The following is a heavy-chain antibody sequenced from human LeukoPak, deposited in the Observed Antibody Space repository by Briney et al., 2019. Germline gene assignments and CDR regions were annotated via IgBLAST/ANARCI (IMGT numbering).Heavy chain of an antibody. CDR3: ARESSSAVVISHFDY. J-gene: IGHJ4*02. CDR2: ISSRSSYI. V-gene: IGHV3-21*01. CDR1: GFTFSRYT. Sequence: PGGSLRLSCAASGFTFSRYTMNWVRQAPGKGLEWVSSISSRSSYIYYADSVKGRFTISRDNANNSLFLQMNSLRAEDTAVYYCARESSSAVVISHFDYWAQGTLVTVSS. D-gene: IGHD3-22*01.